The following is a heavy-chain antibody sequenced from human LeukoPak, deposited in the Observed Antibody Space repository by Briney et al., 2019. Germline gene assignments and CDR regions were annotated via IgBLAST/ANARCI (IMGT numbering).Heavy chain of an antibody. J-gene: IGHJ2*01. CDR3: ARVSGRFTWYFDL. V-gene: IGHV4-38-2*02. Sequence: SETLSLTCTVSDYSISSSYYWGWIRQPPGKGLEWFGIIYHSGSTYYNPSLKSRVTISVDTSKNRFSLKLSSVTAADTAVYYCARVSGRFTWYFDLWGRGTLVTVSS. CDR2: IYHSGST. CDR1: DYSISSSYY.